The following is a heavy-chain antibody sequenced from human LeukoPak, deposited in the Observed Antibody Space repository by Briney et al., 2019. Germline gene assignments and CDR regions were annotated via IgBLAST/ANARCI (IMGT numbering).Heavy chain of an antibody. D-gene: IGHD1-26*01. CDR3: ARLASGSYGPLTPFDY. V-gene: IGHV4-30-4*01. J-gene: IGHJ4*02. Sequence: SETLSLTCTVSGGSIISADHYWRWIRQPPGKGLEWIGYIFYSGSTYYNPSLKSRLTISVDTSKNQFSLRLSSVTAADTAVYYSARLASGSYGPLTPFDYWGQGTLVTVSS. CDR2: IFYSGST. CDR1: GGSIISADHY.